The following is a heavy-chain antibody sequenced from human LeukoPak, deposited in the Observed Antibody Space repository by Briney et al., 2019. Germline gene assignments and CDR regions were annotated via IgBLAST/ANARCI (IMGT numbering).Heavy chain of an antibody. CDR3: ARGGIQGIYYYGMDV. Sequence: SVKISCKASGGTFSSYAISWVRQAPGQGLEWMGGIIPIFGTANYAQKFQGRVTITADESTSTAYMELSSLRSEDTAVYYCARGGIQGIYYYGMDVWGQGTTVTVSS. CDR1: GGTFSSYA. V-gene: IGHV1-69*13. J-gene: IGHJ6*02. D-gene: IGHD5-18*01. CDR2: IIPIFGTA.